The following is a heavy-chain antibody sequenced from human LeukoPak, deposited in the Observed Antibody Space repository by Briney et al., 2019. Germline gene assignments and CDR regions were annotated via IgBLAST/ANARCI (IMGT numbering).Heavy chain of an antibody. CDR2: LGIP. CDR3: ARDYGYCSSTSCSRNWFDP. J-gene: IGHJ5*02. V-gene: IGHV1-69*04. D-gene: IGHD2-2*03. Sequence: LGIPNYAQKFQGRVTITADKSTSTAYMELSSLRSEDTAVYYCARDYGYCSSTSCSRNWFDPWGQGTLVTVSS.